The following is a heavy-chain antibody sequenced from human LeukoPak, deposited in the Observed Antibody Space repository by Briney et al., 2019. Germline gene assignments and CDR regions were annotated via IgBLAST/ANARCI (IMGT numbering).Heavy chain of an antibody. D-gene: IGHD3-10*01. CDR2: IYPGDSDT. Sequence: GESMKISYKGSGYSFTNYWIGWVRQMPGKGVEWMGIIYPGDSDTKYSPSFQGQVTISADKSTTTSYLQWSSLKASDTALYYCITGGSGSFYTPFDYWGQGTLVIVSS. V-gene: IGHV5-51*01. J-gene: IGHJ4*02. CDR1: GYSFTNYW. CDR3: ITGGSGSFYTPFDY.